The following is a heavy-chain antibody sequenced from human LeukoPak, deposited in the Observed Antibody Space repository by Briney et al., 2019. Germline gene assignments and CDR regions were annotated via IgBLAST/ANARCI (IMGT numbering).Heavy chain of an antibody. CDR1: GFTFSDYA. J-gene: IGHJ6*03. CDR3: AREYDENPAYYYYYYMDV. Sequence: PGGSLRLSCAASGFTFSDYAIHWVRQAPGKGLEWVAVISYDGSTKYYADSVKGRFTISRDNSKNTLYLQMNSLRTEDTADCAREYDENPAYYYYYYMDVWGQGTLVTVSS. D-gene: IGHD1-1*01. CDR2: ISYDGSTK. V-gene: IGHV3-30*04.